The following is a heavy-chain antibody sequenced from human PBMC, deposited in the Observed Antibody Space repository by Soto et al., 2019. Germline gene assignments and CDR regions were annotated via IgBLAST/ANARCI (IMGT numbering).Heavy chain of an antibody. CDR1: GFTFSSYW. CDR3: ARSPPYDFWSGYSLISMDV. V-gene: IGHV3-74*01. D-gene: IGHD3-3*01. Sequence: PGGSLRLSCAASGFTFSSYWMHWFRQAPGKGLVWVSRINSDGSSTSYADSVKGRFTISRDNAKNTLYLQMNSLRAEDTAVYYCARSPPYDFWSGYSLISMDVWGKGTTVTVSS. CDR2: INSDGSST. J-gene: IGHJ6*03.